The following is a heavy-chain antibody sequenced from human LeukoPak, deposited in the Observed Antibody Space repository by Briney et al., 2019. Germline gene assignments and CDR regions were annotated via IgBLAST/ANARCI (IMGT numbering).Heavy chain of an antibody. Sequence: SETLSLTCTVSGGSIGTYYWSWIRQSPGKGLEWIGYIYVTGTRYNPYLQSRVTISVDRSRNQFFLKMSSVTAADTAVYYCARHIGGGIEDMDVWSKGTKVIVSS. V-gene: IGHV4-59*08. CDR1: GGSIGTYY. CDR2: IYVTGT. J-gene: IGHJ6*03. D-gene: IGHD3-16*02. CDR3: ARHIGGGIEDMDV.